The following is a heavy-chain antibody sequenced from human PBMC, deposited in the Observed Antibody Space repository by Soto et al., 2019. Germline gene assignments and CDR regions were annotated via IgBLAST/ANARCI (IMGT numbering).Heavy chain of an antibody. CDR3: ARGEVVALGY. CDR1: GASMSSGGYY. CDR2: IYHSGST. J-gene: IGHJ4*02. Sequence: SETLSLTCTVSGASMSSGGYYWTWIRQSPGKGLEWIGYIYHSGSTYYNPSLKCRVTILVDRSKNQFSLKLSSVSAADTAVYYCARGEVVALGYWGQGTLVTVS. V-gene: IGHV4-30-2*06. D-gene: IGHD2-15*01.